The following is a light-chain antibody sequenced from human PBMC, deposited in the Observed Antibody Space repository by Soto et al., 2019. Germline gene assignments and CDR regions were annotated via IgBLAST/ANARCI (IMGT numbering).Light chain of an antibody. J-gene: IGLJ1*01. CDR3: SSYTSSSTYV. CDR1: SSDIGDYNS. Sequence: QSVLTQPASVSGSPGQSITISCTGTSSDIGDYNSVSWYQQHPGKAPKLMIYEVSNRPSGISNRFSGSKSGNTASLTISGLQAEEEADYSCSSYTSSSTYVFGTGTKVTVL. CDR2: EVS. V-gene: IGLV2-14*01.